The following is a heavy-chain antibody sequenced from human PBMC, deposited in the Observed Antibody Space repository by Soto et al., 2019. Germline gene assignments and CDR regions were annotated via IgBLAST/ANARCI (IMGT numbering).Heavy chain of an antibody. J-gene: IGHJ4*02. CDR2: ISAYNGNT. V-gene: IGHV1-18*01. D-gene: IGHD3-22*01. Sequence: ASVKVSCKASGYTFTSYGISWVRQAPGQGLEWMGWISAYNGNTNYAQKLQGRVTMTTDTSTSTAYMELRSLKSDDTAVYYCARVPYYYDSSGYRLNPFDYWGQGTLVTVSS. CDR3: ARVPYYYDSSGYRLNPFDY. CDR1: GYTFTSYG.